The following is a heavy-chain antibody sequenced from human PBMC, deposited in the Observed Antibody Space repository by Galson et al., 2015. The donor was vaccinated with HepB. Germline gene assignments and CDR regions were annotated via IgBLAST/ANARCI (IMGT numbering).Heavy chain of an antibody. CDR3: TKDKGGIYGRPFDS. Sequence: SLRLSCAASGFTFNNYAMSWVRQAPGKGLEWVSAVSGSGDGTYYADSVKGRFTISRDNSQNTLCLQMNSLRAEDTAVYYCTKDKGGIYGRPFDSWGQGTLVTVSS. J-gene: IGHJ4*02. CDR1: GFTFNNYA. V-gene: IGHV3-23*01. D-gene: IGHD1-26*01. CDR2: VSGSGDGT.